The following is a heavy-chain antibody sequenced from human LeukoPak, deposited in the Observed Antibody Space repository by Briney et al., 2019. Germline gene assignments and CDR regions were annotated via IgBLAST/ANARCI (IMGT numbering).Heavy chain of an antibody. V-gene: IGHV3-48*01. CDR3: ARDVTDYYYYYYMDV. CDR1: GFTFSSYS. CDR2: ISSSSSTI. D-gene: IGHD2/OR15-2a*01. Sequence: GGSLRLSCAASGFTFSSYSMNWVRQAPGKGLEWVSYISSSSSTICYADSVKGRFTISRDNAKNSLYLQMNSLRAEDTAVYYCARDVTDYYYYYYMDVWGKGTTVTVSS. J-gene: IGHJ6*03.